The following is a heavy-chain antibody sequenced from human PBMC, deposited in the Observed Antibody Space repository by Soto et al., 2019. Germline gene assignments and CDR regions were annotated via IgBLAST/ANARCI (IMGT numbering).Heavy chain of an antibody. V-gene: IGHV3-11*01. CDR3: ARDQQQLAKNYDRKYV. Sequence: PGGTLRLSCAASGFTFNDYCMSWIRHAPGKGLEWVSYISSSGSTIYYADSVKGRFTISRDNAKNSMFLQMNSLRAEDTAVYYCARDQQQLAKNYDRKYVCGQGTTVTVSS. J-gene: IGHJ6*02. D-gene: IGHD6-13*01. CDR2: ISSSGSTI. CDR1: GFTFNDYC.